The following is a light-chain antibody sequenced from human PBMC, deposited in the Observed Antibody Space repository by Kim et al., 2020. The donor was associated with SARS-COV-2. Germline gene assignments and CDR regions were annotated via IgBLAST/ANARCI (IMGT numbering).Light chain of an antibody. V-gene: IGLV6-57*03. J-gene: IGLJ2*01. CDR1: SGSIASNY. Sequence: GKTVTIASTRSSGSIASNYVQWYQPRPGSAPTTVIYEDNQRPSGVPDRFSGSIDSSSNSASLTISGLNTEDEADYYCQSYDSSNVVFGGGTQLTVL. CDR2: EDN. CDR3: QSYDSSNVV.